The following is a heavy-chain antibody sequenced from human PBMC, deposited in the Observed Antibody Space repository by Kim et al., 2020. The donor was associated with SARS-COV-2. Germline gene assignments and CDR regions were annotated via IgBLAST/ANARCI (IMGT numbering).Heavy chain of an antibody. J-gene: IGHJ5*02. Sequence: ASVKVSCKASGYTFTSYGISWVRQAPGQGLEWMGWISAYNGNTNYAQKLQGRVTMTTDTSTSTAYMELRSLRSDDTAVYYCAGSGADFWSGYYGGWFDPWGKGTLVTVSS. V-gene: IGHV1-18*01. D-gene: IGHD3-3*01. CDR2: ISAYNGNT. CDR1: GYTFTSYG. CDR3: AGSGADFWSGYYGGWFDP.